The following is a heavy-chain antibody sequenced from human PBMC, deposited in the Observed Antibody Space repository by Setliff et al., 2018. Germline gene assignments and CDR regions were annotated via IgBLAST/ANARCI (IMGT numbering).Heavy chain of an antibody. CDR3: ARMSGFQYIDV. J-gene: IGHJ6*03. V-gene: IGHV4-61*09. CDR2: IYTSWST. CDR1: DDSISSRRYY. D-gene: IGHD3-3*01. Sequence: SETLSLTCTVSDDSISSRRYYWGWSRQPAGKRLEWIGQIYTSWSTNYNPSFNSRVTISLDTSKNQFSLSLKTVTAADTAVYYCARMSGFQYIDVWGEGTTVTVSS.